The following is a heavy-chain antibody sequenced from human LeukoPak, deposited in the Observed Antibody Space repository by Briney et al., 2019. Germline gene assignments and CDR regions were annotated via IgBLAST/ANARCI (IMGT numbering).Heavy chain of an antibody. Sequence: VASVKVSCKVSGYTLTELSMHWVRQAPGKGLEWMGGFDPEDGETIYAQKFQGRVTMTEDTSTDTAYMELSSLRSEDTAVYYCARTPPRLNYYDSSGYYYGWFDPWGQGTLVTVSS. D-gene: IGHD3-22*01. CDR1: GYTLTELS. CDR2: FDPEDGET. V-gene: IGHV1-24*01. J-gene: IGHJ5*02. CDR3: ARTPPRLNYYDSSGYYYGWFDP.